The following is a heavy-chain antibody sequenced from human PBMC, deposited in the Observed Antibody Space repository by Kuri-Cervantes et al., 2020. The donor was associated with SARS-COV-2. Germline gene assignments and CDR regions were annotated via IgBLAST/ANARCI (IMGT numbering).Heavy chain of an antibody. V-gene: IGHV3-64D*08. J-gene: IGHJ5*02. CDR1: GFTFSNYA. CDR2: ISSNGGST. Sequence: GSLRLCYSASGFTFSNYAMHWVRQAPGKGQEYVSAISSNGGSTYYADSVKGRFTISRDNSKNTLYLQMSSLRAEYTSVYYCARDLHCSSTSCYSPWFDTWGQGTLVTVSS. D-gene: IGHD2-2*01. CDR3: ARDLHCSSTSCYSPWFDT.